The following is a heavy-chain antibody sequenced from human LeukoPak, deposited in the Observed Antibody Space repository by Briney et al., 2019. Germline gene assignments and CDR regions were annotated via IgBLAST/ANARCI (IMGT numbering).Heavy chain of an antibody. CDR1: GFTFSSYG. J-gene: IGHJ4*02. CDR3: AKDKNSYSSTWYGGSDY. V-gene: IGHV3-30*18. D-gene: IGHD6-13*01. CDR2: ISYDGNNK. Sequence: GRSLRLSCEASGFTFSSYGMHWVRQAPGKGLEWVAVISYDGNNKYYADSVKGRFTISRDNSKNTLYLQMNSLRAEDTAVYFCAKDKNSYSSTWYGGSDYWGQGTLVTVSS.